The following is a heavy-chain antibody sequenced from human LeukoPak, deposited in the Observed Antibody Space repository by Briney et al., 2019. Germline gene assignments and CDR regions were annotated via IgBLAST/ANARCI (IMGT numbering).Heavy chain of an antibody. Sequence: SVKVSCKASGGTFGSYAISWVRQAPGQGLEWMGGIIPIFGTANYAQKFQGRVTITTDESTSTAYMELSSLRSEDTAVYYCARDPLEAAMAPYYYYYMDVWGKGTTVTVSS. J-gene: IGHJ6*03. D-gene: IGHD5-18*01. CDR3: ARDPLEAAMAPYYYYYMDV. CDR1: GGTFGSYA. CDR2: IIPIFGTA. V-gene: IGHV1-69*05.